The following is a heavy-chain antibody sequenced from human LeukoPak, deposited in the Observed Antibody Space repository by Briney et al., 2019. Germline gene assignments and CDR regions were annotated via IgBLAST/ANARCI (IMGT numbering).Heavy chain of an antibody. J-gene: IGHJ5*02. Sequence: ASVKVSCRASGYTFPNYGFSWVRQAPGQGLEWMGWISAYNGNTNYAQKLQGRVTMTTDTSTSTAYMELRSLRSDDTAVYYCARDSLAVAGPNWFDPWGQGTLVTVSS. CDR3: ARDSLAVAGPNWFDP. CDR2: ISAYNGNT. D-gene: IGHD6-19*01. V-gene: IGHV1-18*01. CDR1: GYTFPNYG.